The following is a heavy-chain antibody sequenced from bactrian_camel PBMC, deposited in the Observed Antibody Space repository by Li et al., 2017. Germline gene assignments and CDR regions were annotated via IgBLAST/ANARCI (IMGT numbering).Heavy chain of an antibody. CDR3: AATMGDYALGVPLSPGGCEESDFGW. V-gene: IGHV3S53*01. CDR1: GSVFLVCG. CDR2: ITSGGIT. Sequence: VQLVESGGGSVQAGGSLRLSCVVHGSVFLVCGMAWYRQAPGKDRELVSSITSGGITDYADSVKGRFTLSEDSATKTLYLQVDNLKPEDTAIYYCAATMGDYALGVPLSPGGCEESDFGWWGQGTQVTVS. D-gene: IGHD5*01. J-gene: IGHJ6*01.